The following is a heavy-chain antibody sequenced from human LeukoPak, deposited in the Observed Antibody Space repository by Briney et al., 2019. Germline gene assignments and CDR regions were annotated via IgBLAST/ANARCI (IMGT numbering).Heavy chain of an antibody. CDR3: ARTPRATVVTPYYYYMDV. CDR2: MNPNSGNT. J-gene: IGHJ6*03. V-gene: IGHV1-8*01. Sequence: ASVKVSCRASGYTFTSYDINWVRQATGQGLEWMGWMNPNSGNTGYAQKFQGRVTMTRNTSLSTAYMELSSLRSEDTAVYYCARTPRATVVTPYYYYMDVWGKGTTVTVSS. CDR1: GYTFTSYD. D-gene: IGHD4-23*01.